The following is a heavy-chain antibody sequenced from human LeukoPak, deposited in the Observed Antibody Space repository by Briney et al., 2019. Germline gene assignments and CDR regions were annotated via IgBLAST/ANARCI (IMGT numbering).Heavy chain of an antibody. J-gene: IGHJ3*02. V-gene: IGHV4-61*02. CDR2: IYTSGST. CDR1: GGSISSGSYY. D-gene: IGHD1-1*01. Sequence: PSETLSLTCTVSGGSISSGSYYWSWIRQPAGKGLEWIGRIYTSGSTNYNPSLKSRVTISVDTSKNQFSLKLSSVTAADTAVYYCARGNWNDVDIWGQGTMVTVSS. CDR3: ARGNWNDVDI.